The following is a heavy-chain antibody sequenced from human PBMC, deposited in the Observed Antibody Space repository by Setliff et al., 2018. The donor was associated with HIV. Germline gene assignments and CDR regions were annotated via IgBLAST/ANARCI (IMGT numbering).Heavy chain of an antibody. CDR2: MYHSGST. D-gene: IGHD3-22*01. V-gene: IGHV4-31*03. CDR1: GGSISSGGYY. Sequence: KPSETLSLTCTVSGGSISSGGYYWSRIRQHPGKGLEWIGYMYHSGSTHYNPSLKSRVTISVDTSKKQLSLKLSSVTAADTAVYYCARDSTDGSGFPGPPGFWGQGTLVTVSS. CDR3: ARDSTDGSGFPGPPGF. J-gene: IGHJ4*02.